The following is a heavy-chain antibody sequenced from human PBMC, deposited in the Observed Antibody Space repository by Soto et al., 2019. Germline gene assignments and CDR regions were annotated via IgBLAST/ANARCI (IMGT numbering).Heavy chain of an antibody. CDR1: GYTFTSYA. CDR3: ARDGPPQQLIYFDY. J-gene: IGHJ4*02. Sequence: ASVKVSCKASGYTFTSYAMHWVRQAPGQRLEWMGWINAGNGNTKYSQKFQGGVTITRDTSASTAYMELSSLRSEDTALYYCARDGPPQQLIYFDYWGQGTLVTVSS. CDR2: INAGNGNT. V-gene: IGHV1-3*01. D-gene: IGHD6-13*01.